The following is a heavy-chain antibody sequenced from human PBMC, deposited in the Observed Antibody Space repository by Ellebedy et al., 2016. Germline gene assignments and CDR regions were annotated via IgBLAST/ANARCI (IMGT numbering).Heavy chain of an antibody. Sequence: SETLSLTCTVSGGSIRSYYWSWIRQPPGKGLEYIGYMYYSGSPTYNPSLKSRVTISVDTSKNQFSLKLSSVTAADTAVYYCTRGSRGGLFDYWGQGTLVTVSS. V-gene: IGHV4-59*01. CDR2: MYYSGSP. D-gene: IGHD1-26*01. J-gene: IGHJ4*02. CDR1: GGSIRSYY. CDR3: TRGSRGGLFDY.